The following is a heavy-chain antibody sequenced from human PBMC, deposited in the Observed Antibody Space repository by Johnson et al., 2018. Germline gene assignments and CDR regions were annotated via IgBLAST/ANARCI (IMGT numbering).Heavy chain of an antibody. CDR1: GFTFSSYA. CDR2: ISYDGSNK. CDR3: AGFPFSDGGNSRGGAFYI. J-gene: IGHJ3*02. Sequence: QVQLVESGGGVVQPGRSLRLSCAASGFTFSSYAMHWVRQAPGKGLEWVAVISYDGSNKYYADSVKGRFTISRDNSKNPLYLQMNSRRAEATAVYYCAGFPFSDGGNSRGGAFYIWGQGTMVTVSS. D-gene: IGHD4-23*01. V-gene: IGHV3-30-3*01.